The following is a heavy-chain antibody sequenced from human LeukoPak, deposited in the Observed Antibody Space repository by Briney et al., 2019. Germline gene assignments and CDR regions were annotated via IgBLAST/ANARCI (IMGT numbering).Heavy chain of an antibody. CDR3: AKDNLADIDY. J-gene: IGHJ4*02. CDR1: GFIFSTYG. CDR2: IRHDGSIK. V-gene: IGHV3-30*02. D-gene: IGHD3-16*01. Sequence: GGSLRLSCAASGFIFSTYGMYWVRQAPGKGLEWVAFIRHDGSIKNYADSVKGRSTISRDNSKNTLYLQMNSLRAEDTAVYYCAKDNLADIDYWGQGTLVTVSS.